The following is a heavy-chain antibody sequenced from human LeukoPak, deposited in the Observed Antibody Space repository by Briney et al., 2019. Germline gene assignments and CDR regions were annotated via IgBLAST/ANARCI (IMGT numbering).Heavy chain of an antibody. CDR1: GYTFTGYY. J-gene: IGHJ5*02. D-gene: IGHD2-2*01. Sequence: ASVKVSCKASGYTFTGYYMHWVRQAPGQGLEWMGWINPNSGGTNYAQKFQGRVTMTRDTSISTAYMELSRLRSDDTAVYYCARERDIVVVPAAMSPWGQGTLVTVSS. CDR2: INPNSGGT. V-gene: IGHV1-2*02. CDR3: ARERDIVVVPAAMSP.